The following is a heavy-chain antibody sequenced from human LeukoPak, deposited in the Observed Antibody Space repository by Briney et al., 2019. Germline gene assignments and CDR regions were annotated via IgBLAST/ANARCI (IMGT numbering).Heavy chain of an antibody. CDR1: GYTFTSYD. Sequence: ASVKVSCKASGYTFTSYDINWVRQATGQGLEWMGWMIPNSGNTGYAQKFQGRVTMTRNTSISTAYMELSSLRSEDTAVYYCAREVDDSSGYQFDYWGQGTLVTVSS. V-gene: IGHV1-8*01. CDR2: MIPNSGNT. CDR3: AREVDDSSGYQFDY. J-gene: IGHJ4*02. D-gene: IGHD3-22*01.